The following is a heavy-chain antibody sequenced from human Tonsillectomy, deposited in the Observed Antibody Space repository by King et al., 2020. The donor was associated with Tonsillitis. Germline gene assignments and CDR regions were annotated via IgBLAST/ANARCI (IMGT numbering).Heavy chain of an antibody. CDR1: GGTFSSYG. J-gene: IGHJ3*02. V-gene: IGHV1-69*18. Sequence: LQLVQSGAEVKKPGSSVKVSCKASGGTFSSYGISWVRQAPGQGLEWMGRIIPMFGTEKYAQKFQGRVTITADESTSTAYMELSSLRSEGTAVYYCARDWCGCYSCGKAFDIWGQGTMVTVSS. D-gene: IGHD3-3*01. CDR3: ARDWCGCYSCGKAFDI. CDR2: IIPMFGTE.